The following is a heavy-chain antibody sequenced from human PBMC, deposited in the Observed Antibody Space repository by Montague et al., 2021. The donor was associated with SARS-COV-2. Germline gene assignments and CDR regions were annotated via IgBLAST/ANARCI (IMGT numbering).Heavy chain of an antibody. CDR3: ASGAPGY. V-gene: IGHV4-34*01. CDR2: INHSGST. J-gene: IGHJ4*02. Sequence: SETLSLTCAVYGGSFSGYWWTWIRQSPGKGLGWIGGINHSGSTKYNPSLKGRVTISVDTSKNQFSLDLTSVTAADTAVYYCASGAPGYWGQGTLVTVSS. CDR1: GGSFSGYW.